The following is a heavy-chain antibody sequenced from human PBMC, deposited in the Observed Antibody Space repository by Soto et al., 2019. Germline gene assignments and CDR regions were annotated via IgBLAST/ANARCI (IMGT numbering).Heavy chain of an antibody. D-gene: IGHD6-6*01. CDR2: ISTNGVGT. Sequence: EVQLVESGGGLAQPGGSLRLSGAASGSTLGGYAMDWVGQAPGRGLEYVSGISTNGVGTYYANSVQGRFTISRDNSKNTVYLQMGSLRPEDMAVYYCARRARPDFYYMDVWGKGTTVTVSS. CDR1: GSTLGGYA. V-gene: IGHV3-64*01. J-gene: IGHJ6*03. CDR3: ARRARPDFYYMDV.